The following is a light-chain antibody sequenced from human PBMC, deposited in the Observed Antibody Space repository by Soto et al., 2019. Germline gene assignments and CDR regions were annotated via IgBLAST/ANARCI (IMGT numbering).Light chain of an antibody. CDR3: QQYGSFT. CDR1: QSVTRNF. CDR2: GAS. J-gene: IGKJ3*01. V-gene: IGKV3-20*01. Sequence: EVVLTQSPDTLSLSPGESATLSCRASQSVTRNFLAWYQQRPGQAPRLLIYGASSRATGIPDRFSGSGSGTDFTLTISRLEPEDFAVYYCQQYGSFTFGPGTKVDIK.